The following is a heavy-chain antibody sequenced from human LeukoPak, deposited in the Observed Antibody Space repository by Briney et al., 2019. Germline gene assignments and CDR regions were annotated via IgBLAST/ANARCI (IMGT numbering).Heavy chain of an antibody. CDR1: GFTFSSYA. CDR3: VRAGPNTAMLTWAFDC. J-gene: IGHJ4*02. V-gene: IGHV4-39*07. Sequence: GSLRLSCAASGFTFSSYAMSWVRQPPGKGLEWIGSIYYSGSTYYNPSLKSRVTMSVDTSKNQFSLKLTSVTAADTAVYYCVRAGPNTAMLTWAFDCWGQGILVTVSS. CDR2: IYYSGST. D-gene: IGHD5-18*01.